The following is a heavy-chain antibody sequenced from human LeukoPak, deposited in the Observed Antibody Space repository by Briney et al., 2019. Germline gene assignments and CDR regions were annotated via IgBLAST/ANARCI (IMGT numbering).Heavy chain of an antibody. Sequence: SVKVSCKASGGTFSSYAISWVRQAPGQGLEWMGGIIPIFGTANYAQKFQGRVTITTDESTSTAYMELSSLRSEDTAVYYCARSLGYCSSTCCYIGSPGLDYWGQGTLVTVSS. D-gene: IGHD2-2*02. CDR1: GGTFSSYA. J-gene: IGHJ4*02. V-gene: IGHV1-69*05. CDR2: IIPIFGTA. CDR3: ARSLGYCSSTCCYIGSPGLDY.